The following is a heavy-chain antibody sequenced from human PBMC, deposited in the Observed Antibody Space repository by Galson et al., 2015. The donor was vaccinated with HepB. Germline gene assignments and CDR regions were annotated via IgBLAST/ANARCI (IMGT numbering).Heavy chain of an antibody. CDR2: ISYDGSNK. Sequence: SLRLSCAASGFTFSSSAMRWVRQAPGKGLEWVAVISYDGSNKYYADSVKGRFTISRDNSKNTLYLQMNSLRAEDTAVYYCAREGWHDSHFDYWGQGTLVTVSS. CDR1: GFTFSSSA. D-gene: IGHD2-15*01. J-gene: IGHJ4*02. CDR3: AREGWHDSHFDY. V-gene: IGHV3-30-3*01.